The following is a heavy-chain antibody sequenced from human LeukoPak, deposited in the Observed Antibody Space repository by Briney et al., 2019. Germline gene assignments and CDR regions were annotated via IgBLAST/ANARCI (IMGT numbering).Heavy chain of an antibody. CDR1: GYTFTSYG. CDR2: ISAYNGNT. J-gene: IGHJ5*02. Sequence: ASVRVSCKASGYTFTSYGISWVRQAPGQGLEWMGWISAYNGNTNYAQKLQGRVTMTTDTSTSTAYMELRSLRSDDTAVYYCARGSPTNGITVKADPWGQGTLVTVSS. CDR3: ARGSPTNGITVKADP. D-gene: IGHD1-20*01. V-gene: IGHV1-18*01.